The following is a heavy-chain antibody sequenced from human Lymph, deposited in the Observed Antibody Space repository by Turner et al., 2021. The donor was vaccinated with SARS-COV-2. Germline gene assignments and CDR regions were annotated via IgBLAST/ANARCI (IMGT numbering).Heavy chain of an antibody. V-gene: IGHV4-4*07. J-gene: IGHJ5*02. CDR2: IYTSGST. CDR1: GGSISSYY. Sequence: QVQLQESGPGLVKPSETLSLTCTVSGGSISSYYWSWIRQPAGKGLEWIGRIYTSGSTNYNPSLKSRVTMSGDTSKNQFSLKLSSGTAADTAVYYCARVLKIPRELLWFGEPEGDNWFDPWGQGTLVTVSS. D-gene: IGHD3-10*01. CDR3: ARVLKIPRELLWFGEPEGDNWFDP.